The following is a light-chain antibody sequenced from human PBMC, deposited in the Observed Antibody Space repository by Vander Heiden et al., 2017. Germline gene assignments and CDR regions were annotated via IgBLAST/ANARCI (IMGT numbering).Light chain of an antibody. J-gene: IGLJ1*01. CDR2: RND. CDR1: SNNVGNGG. CDR3: SAWDRSLDVYV. V-gene: IGLV10-54*04. Sequence: QAGLTQQPLVSKDSRQTATLTCTGNSNNVGNGGAAWLQQRQGRPPKLLSYRNDRRPSGVSKRFSASRAGDTAALTITGLQPEDEADYYCSAWDRSLDVYVIGAGTKVTIL.